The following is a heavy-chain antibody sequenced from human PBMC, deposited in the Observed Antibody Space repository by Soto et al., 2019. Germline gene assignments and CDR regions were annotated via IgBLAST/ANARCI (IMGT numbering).Heavy chain of an antibody. CDR3: ALGEMATVPFDY. CDR2: ISSGSSYI. Sequence: GGSLRLSCAASGFTFISYSMNWVLQAPGKGLEWVSSISSGSSYIYYADSLKGRFTISRDNAKSSLYLQMNSLRAEDTAVYYCALGEMATVPFDYWGQGTLVTVSS. D-gene: IGHD4-4*01. CDR1: GFTFISYS. V-gene: IGHV3-21*01. J-gene: IGHJ4*02.